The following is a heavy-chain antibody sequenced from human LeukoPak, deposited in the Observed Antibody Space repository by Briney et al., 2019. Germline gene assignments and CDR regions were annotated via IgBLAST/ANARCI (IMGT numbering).Heavy chain of an antibody. Sequence: PSETLSLTCTVSGGSINSYYWSWIRQPPGKGLEWIGYIYYSGSTNYNPSLKSRVTISVDTSKNQFSLKLSSVTAADTAVYYCARDATQLGGRLDYWGQGTLVTVSS. CDR2: IYYSGST. CDR1: GGSINSYY. V-gene: IGHV4-59*01. CDR3: ARDATQLGGRLDY. D-gene: IGHD5-18*01. J-gene: IGHJ4*02.